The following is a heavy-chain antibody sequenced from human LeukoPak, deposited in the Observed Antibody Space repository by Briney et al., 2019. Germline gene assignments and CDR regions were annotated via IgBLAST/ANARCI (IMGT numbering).Heavy chain of an antibody. D-gene: IGHD3-16*02. Sequence: GGSLRLSCAASGFTFSSYGVHWVRQAPGKGLEWVAVISNDGSKEFYAESVKGRFTIFRDNSKNTLYLQMDSLRAEDTAVYYCASPLSGYYYYGMDVWGQGTTVTVSS. CDR3: ASPLSGYYYYGMDV. CDR2: ISNDGSKE. J-gene: IGHJ6*02. V-gene: IGHV3-30*03. CDR1: GFTFSSYG.